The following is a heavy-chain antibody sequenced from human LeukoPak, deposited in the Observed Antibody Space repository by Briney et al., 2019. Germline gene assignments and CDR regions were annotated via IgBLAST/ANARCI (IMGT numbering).Heavy chain of an antibody. CDR1: GFTVSSSY. D-gene: IGHD2-15*01. CDR3: ARDSAFSSYSY. J-gene: IGHJ4*02. V-gene: IGHV3-53*01. CDR2: IYSDRNT. Sequence: GGSLRLSCTASGFTVSSSYMSWVRQAPGKGLEWVSIIYSDRNTYYAASVKGRFTISRDDSKNTLLLQMDSLRAEDTAIYYCARDSAFSSYSYWGQGAPVTVSS.